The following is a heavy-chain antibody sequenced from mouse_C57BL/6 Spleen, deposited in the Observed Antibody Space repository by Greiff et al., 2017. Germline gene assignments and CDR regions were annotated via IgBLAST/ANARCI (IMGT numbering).Heavy chain of an antibody. Sequence: QVQLQQPGTELVKPGASVKLSCKASGYTFTSYWMPWVKQRPGQGLEWIGNINPCNGGTNYNEKFKSKAKLTVDKSSSTAYMQRSSLTSEDSAVYYWAREGYYVNYDYWDYWGQGTTLTVSS. CDR2: INPCNGGT. CDR1: GYTFTSYW. J-gene: IGHJ2*01. CDR3: AREGYYVNYDYWDY. V-gene: IGHV1-53*01. D-gene: IGHD2-1*01.